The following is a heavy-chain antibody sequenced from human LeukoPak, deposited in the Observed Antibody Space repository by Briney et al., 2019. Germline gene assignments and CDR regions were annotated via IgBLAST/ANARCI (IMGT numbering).Heavy chain of an antibody. CDR2: IRYDGSNK. CDR1: GFTFSSYG. D-gene: IGHD5-12*01. CDR3: AAWGYAPARLDY. Sequence: PGGSLRLSCAASGFTFSSYGMHLVRQAPGKGLEWVAFIRYDGSNKYYADSVKGRFTISRDNSKNTLYLQMNSLRAEDTAVYYCAAWGYAPARLDYWGQGTLVTVSS. J-gene: IGHJ4*02. V-gene: IGHV3-30*02.